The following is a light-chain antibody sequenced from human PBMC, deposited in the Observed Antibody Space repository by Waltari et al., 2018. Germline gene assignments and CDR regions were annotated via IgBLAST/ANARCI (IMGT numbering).Light chain of an antibody. Sequence: EIVLTQSPATLSLSPGERATLSCRASQSVSSYLAWYQQKPGQAPRLLIYDASNRATGIPARFIGSGSGTDFTLTISSLEPEDFAVYYCQQRSNWATFGPGTKVDIK. V-gene: IGKV3-11*01. CDR2: DAS. CDR1: QSVSSY. CDR3: QQRSNWAT. J-gene: IGKJ3*01.